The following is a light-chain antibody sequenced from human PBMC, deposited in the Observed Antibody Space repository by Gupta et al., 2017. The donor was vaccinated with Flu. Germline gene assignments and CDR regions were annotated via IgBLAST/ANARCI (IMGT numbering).Light chain of an antibody. CDR1: QSVSSSY. CDR2: GAS. Sequence: LSPGERATLSCRASQSVSSSYLAWYQQKPGQAPRLLIYGASSRATGIPDRFSGSGSGTDFTLTISRLEPEDFAVYYCQQYGSSPRTFGQGTKVEIK. CDR3: QQYGSSPRT. J-gene: IGKJ1*01. V-gene: IGKV3-20*01.